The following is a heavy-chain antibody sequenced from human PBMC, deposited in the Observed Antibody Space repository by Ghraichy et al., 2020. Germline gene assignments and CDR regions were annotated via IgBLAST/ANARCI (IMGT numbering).Heavy chain of an antibody. CDR3: ARAGEYYSDSSGYYTY. V-gene: IGHV3-7*01. D-gene: IGHD3-22*01. CDR1: GFTFSSHW. Sequence: GGSLRLSCAASGFTFSSHWMSWVRQAPGKGLEWVANIKQDESEKYYVDSVKGRFTISRDNAKNSLYLQMNSLRVEDTAVYYCARAGEYYSDSSGYYTYWGQGTLVTVSS. CDR2: IKQDESEK. J-gene: IGHJ4*02.